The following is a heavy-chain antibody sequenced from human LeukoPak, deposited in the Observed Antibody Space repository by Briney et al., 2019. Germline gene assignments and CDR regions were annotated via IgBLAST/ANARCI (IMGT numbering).Heavy chain of an antibody. D-gene: IGHD6-13*01. CDR3: ARGHGIAAAVDFDY. V-gene: IGHV1-8*01. CDR2: MNPNSGNT. CDR1: GYTFTSYD. Sequence: GASVKVSCKASGYTFTSYDINWVRQATGQGLEWMGWMNPNSGNTGYAQKFQGRVTMTRNTSINTAYMELSSLRSEDTAVYYCARGHGIAAAVDFDYWGQGTLVTVSS. J-gene: IGHJ4*02.